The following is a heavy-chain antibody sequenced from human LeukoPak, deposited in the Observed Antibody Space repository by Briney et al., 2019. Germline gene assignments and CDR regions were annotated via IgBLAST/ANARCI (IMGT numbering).Heavy chain of an antibody. J-gene: IGHJ6*02. CDR3: ARKGMRGSSYYYYGMDV. CDR1: GYSFTSYW. Sequence: GESLKISCKGSGYSFTSYWIGWVRPMPGKGLEWMGIIYPGDSDTRYSPSFQGQVTISADKSISTAYLQWSSLKASDTAMYYCARKGMRGSSYYYYGMDVWGQGTTVTVSS. D-gene: IGHD1-26*01. V-gene: IGHV5-51*01. CDR2: IYPGDSDT.